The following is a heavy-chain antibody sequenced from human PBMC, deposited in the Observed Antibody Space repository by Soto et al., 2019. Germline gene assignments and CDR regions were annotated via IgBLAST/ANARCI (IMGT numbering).Heavy chain of an antibody. CDR3: RRTSRYSTDV. J-gene: IGHJ6*02. CDR1: GDSIRSRSY. V-gene: IGHV4-39*01. Sequence: QLQLQESGPALVKPSETLSLTCTVSGDSIRSRSYWGCIRQPTGKGLEWIGSIYSTGNTYYNPSLNSQVTISVDTSKNQFSLNVISVTAADTAVYYCRRTSRYSTDVWGQGTTVTVSS. D-gene: IGHD2-2*01. CDR2: IYSTGNT.